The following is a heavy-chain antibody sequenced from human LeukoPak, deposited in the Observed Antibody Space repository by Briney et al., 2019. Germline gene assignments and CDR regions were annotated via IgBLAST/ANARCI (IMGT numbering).Heavy chain of an antibody. J-gene: IGHJ4*02. CDR3: ARDVRPASSEPFIFDY. CDR1: GGTFSSYA. CDR2: IIPIFGTA. D-gene: IGHD6-19*01. V-gene: IGHV1-69*13. Sequence: ASVKVSCKASGGTFSSYAISWVRQAPGQGLEWMGGIIPIFGTANYAQKFQGRVTITADESTSTAYMELSSLRSEDTAVYYCARDVRPASSEPFIFDYWGQGTLVTVSS.